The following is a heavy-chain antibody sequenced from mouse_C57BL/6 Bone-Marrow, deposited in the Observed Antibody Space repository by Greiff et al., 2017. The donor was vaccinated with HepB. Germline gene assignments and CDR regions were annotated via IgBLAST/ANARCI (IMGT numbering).Heavy chain of an antibody. CDR3: ARDRRLYLYFDV. Sequence: EVQRVESGGGLVKPGGSLKLSCAASGYTFSSYAMSWVRQTPEKRLEWVATISDGGSYTYYPDNVKGRYTISRDNAKNNQYLEMSHLKSEDTAMYYWARDRRLYLYFDVWGTGTTVTVTS. CDR2: ISDGGSYT. J-gene: IGHJ1*03. V-gene: IGHV5-4*01. CDR1: GYTFSSYA.